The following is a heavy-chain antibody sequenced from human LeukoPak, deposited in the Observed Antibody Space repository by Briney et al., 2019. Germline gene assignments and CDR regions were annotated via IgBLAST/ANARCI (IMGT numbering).Heavy chain of an antibody. V-gene: IGHV3-48*03. D-gene: IGHD3-10*02. CDR2: ISSSGSTI. CDR3: AELGITMIGDV. Sequence: PGGSLRLSCAASGFTFSSYEMNWVRQAPGKGLEWVSYISSSGSTIYYADSVKGRFTISRDNAKNSLYLQMNSIRAEDTAVYYCAELGITMIGDVWGKGNTITITS. CDR1: GFTFSSYE. J-gene: IGHJ6*03.